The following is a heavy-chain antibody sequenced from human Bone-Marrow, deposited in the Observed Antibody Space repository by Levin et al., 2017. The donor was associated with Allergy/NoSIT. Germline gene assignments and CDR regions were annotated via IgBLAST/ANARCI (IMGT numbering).Heavy chain of an antibody. D-gene: IGHD2-2*01. CDR3: ARLYFSSTSCSFDY. Sequence: GASVKVSCKASGYTFTSYGISWVRQAPGQGLEWMGWISAYNGNTNYAQKLQGRVTMTTDTSTSTAYMELRSLRSDDTAVYYCARLYFSSTSCSFDYWGQGTLVTVSS. J-gene: IGHJ4*02. CDR1: GYTFTSYG. CDR2: ISAYNGNT. V-gene: IGHV1-18*01.